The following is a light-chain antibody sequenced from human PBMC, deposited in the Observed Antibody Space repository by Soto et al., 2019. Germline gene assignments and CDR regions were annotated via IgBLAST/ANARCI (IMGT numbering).Light chain of an antibody. J-gene: IGLJ2*01. CDR2: GNT. CDR1: SSNIGAGYD. Sequence: QPVLTQPPSLSVAPGQRVTISCTGSSSNIGAGYDVHWYQQAPGTAPKLLIYGNTNRPSGVPDRFSGSKSGTSASLAITGLQAEDEADYYCQSYDSSLSGSVVFGGGTQLTVL. CDR3: QSYDSSLSGSVV. V-gene: IGLV1-40*01.